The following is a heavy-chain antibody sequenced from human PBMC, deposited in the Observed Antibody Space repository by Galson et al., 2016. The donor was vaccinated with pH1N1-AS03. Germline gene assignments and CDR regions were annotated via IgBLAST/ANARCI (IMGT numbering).Heavy chain of an antibody. CDR1: GDSISTSNW. CDR3: ARDVLPYSLGLDV. CDR2: VSHAGRT. Sequence: ETLSLTCAVSGDSISTSNWWSWVRQPPGKGLEWIGGVSHAGRTNYSPSLKSRVTISLDKSKNQFSLQLTSVTAADTAVYYCARDVLPYSLGLDVWGQGTTVTVSS. V-gene: IGHV4-4*02. D-gene: IGHD5-18*01. J-gene: IGHJ6*02.